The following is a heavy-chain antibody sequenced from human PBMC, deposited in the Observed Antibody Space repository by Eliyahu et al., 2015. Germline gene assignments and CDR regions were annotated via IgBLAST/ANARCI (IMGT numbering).Heavy chain of an antibody. D-gene: IGHD6-19*01. CDR2: IIPAFGRP. J-gene: IGHJ5*02. CDR1: GGTFSTYT. Sequence: QVQLVQSGAEVKKPGSSVKVSCKASGGTFSTYTISWVRQAPGQGLEWMGGIIPAFGRPNYAQNFQGRVTITADEPTSTAYMELSSLRFEDSAVYYCVIEGGSSGPRWFDPWGQGTLVIVSS. V-gene: IGHV1-69*01. CDR3: VIEGGSSGPRWFDP.